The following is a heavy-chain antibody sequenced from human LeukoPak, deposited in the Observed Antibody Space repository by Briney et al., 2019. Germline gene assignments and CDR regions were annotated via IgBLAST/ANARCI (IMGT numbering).Heavy chain of an antibody. J-gene: IGHJ4*02. CDR1: GGTFSSYA. D-gene: IGHD3-16*01. Sequence: SVKVSCKASGGTFSSYAISWVRQAPGQGLEWMGGIIPIFGTANYAQKFQGRVTITADKSTSPAYMELSSLRSEDTAVYYCASSRMRLNYFDYWGQGTLVTVSS. CDR2: IIPIFGTA. V-gene: IGHV1-69*06. CDR3: ASSRMRLNYFDY.